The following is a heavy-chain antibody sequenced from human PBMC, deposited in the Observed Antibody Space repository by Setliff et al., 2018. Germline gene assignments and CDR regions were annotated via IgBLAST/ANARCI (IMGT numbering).Heavy chain of an antibody. J-gene: IGHJ6*03. CDR1: GYTFTSYY. CDR2: INPSGGST. D-gene: IGHD2-2*01. CDR3: ARVFCSSTSCSFYYYYYYMDV. Sequence: ASVNVSCKASGYTFTSYYMHWVRQAPGQGLEWMGIINPSGGSTSYAQKFQGRVTMTRDTSTSTVYMELSSLRSEDTAVYYCARVFCSSTSCSFYYYYYYMDVWGKGTTVTVSS. V-gene: IGHV1-46*01.